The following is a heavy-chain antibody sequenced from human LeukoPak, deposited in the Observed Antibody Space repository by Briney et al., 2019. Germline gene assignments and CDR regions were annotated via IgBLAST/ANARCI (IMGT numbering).Heavy chain of an antibody. CDR1: GYSISSGYY. V-gene: IGHV4-38-2*01. D-gene: IGHD2-2*01. CDR2: IYHSGST. J-gene: IGHJ4*02. Sequence: SETLSLTCAVSGYSISSGYYWGWIRQPPGKGLEWIGSIYHSGSTYYNPSLKSRVTISVDTSKNQFSLKLSSVTAADTAVYYCARTFHTSTVDYWGQGTLVTVSS. CDR3: ARTFHTSTVDY.